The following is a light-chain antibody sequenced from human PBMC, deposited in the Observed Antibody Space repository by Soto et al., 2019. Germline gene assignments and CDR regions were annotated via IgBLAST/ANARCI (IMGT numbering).Light chain of an antibody. V-gene: IGKV3-15*01. Sequence: EIVMTQSPATLSESPGERATLSCRASQSVSSNLAWYQQKPGQGPRLLIYAASTRATGIPARFSGSGSGTEFTLTISSLQSEDFAVYHCQQYNNWPYTFGQGTKLEMK. CDR2: AAS. CDR1: QSVSSN. J-gene: IGKJ2*01. CDR3: QQYNNWPYT.